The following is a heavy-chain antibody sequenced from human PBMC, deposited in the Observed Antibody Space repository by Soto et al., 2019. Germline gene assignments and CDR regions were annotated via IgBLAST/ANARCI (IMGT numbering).Heavy chain of an antibody. Sequence: GGSLRLSCAASGFTFSSYAMHWVRQAPGKGLEWVAIISYDGSNKNSADSVKGRFTISRDNSKTTLYLQMNSLRAEDTAVYYCARDRSYYGSGSYSDWGQGTLVTVSS. D-gene: IGHD3-10*01. CDR3: ARDRSYYGSGSYSD. CDR2: ISYDGSNK. CDR1: GFTFSSYA. J-gene: IGHJ4*02. V-gene: IGHV3-30-3*01.